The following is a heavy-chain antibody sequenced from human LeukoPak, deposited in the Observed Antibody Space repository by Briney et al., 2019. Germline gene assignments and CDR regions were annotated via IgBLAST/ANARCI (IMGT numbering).Heavy chain of an antibody. Sequence: GGSLRLSCAASGFTFSSYAMSWVRQAPGKGLEWVSGISGSGAGTYYADSVKGRFTISRDNSKNTLYLQVNSLRAEDTAVYYCAKMGSPVVVISYFYYWGQGTLVTVSS. J-gene: IGHJ4*02. CDR1: GFTFSSYA. CDR2: ISGSGAGT. V-gene: IGHV3-23*01. D-gene: IGHD3-22*01. CDR3: AKMGSPVVVISYFYY.